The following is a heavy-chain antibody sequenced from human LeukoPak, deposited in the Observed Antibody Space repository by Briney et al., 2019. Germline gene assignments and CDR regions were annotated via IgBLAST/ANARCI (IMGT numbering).Heavy chain of an antibody. CDR3: ATEDYGDYGWLN. V-gene: IGHV4-31*03. CDR1: GGSISSGGYY. D-gene: IGHD4-17*01. CDR2: IYYSGST. Sequence: SETLSFTGTVSGGSISSGGYYWSWIRQHPGKGLEWIGYIYYSGSTYYNPSLKSRVTISVDTSKNQFSLKLSSVTAADTAVYYCATEDYGDYGWLNWGQGTLVTVSS. J-gene: IGHJ4*02.